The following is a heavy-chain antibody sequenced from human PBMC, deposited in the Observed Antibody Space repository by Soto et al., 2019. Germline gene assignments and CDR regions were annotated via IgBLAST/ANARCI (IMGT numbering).Heavy chain of an antibody. CDR1: GGTFNSYI. V-gene: IGHV1-69*02. J-gene: IGHJ6*01. CDR3: AKSPSPGSATSSYYGMDV. D-gene: IGHD7-27*01. CDR2: IIPVLDVT. Sequence: QVQLVQSGAEVKKPGSSVKVSCKASGGTFNSYIFTWVRRAPGQGLEWLGRIIPVLDVTYYAQRFQGRVTFTADKATTTAYMELSSLRSEDTAIYYCAKSPSPGSATSSYYGMDVWGQGTMVTVSS.